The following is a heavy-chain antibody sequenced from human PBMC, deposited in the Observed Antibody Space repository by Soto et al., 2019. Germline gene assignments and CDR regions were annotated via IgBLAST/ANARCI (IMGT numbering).Heavy chain of an antibody. CDR2: MNPNSGNT. V-gene: IGHV1-8*01. CDR1: GYTFTSYD. Sequence: QVQLVQSGAEVKKPGASVKVSCKASGYTFTSYDINWVRQATGQGLEWMGWMNPNSGNTGYAQKFQGRVTMTRNTSISTAYMELSSLRSEDTAVYYCARRWETYYHYVWGSYLPYYYYGMDVWGQGTTVTVSS. D-gene: IGHD3-16*02. J-gene: IGHJ6*02. CDR3: ARRWETYYHYVWGSYLPYYYYGMDV.